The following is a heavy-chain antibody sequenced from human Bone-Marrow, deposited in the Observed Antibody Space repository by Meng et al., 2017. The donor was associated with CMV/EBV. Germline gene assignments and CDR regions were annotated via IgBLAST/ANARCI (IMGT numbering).Heavy chain of an antibody. V-gene: IGHV3-21*01. J-gene: IGHJ4*02. CDR2: ISSNSSYI. CDR1: GFTFSSYS. Sequence: GESLKISCAASGFTFSSYSMNWVRQAPGKGLEWVSSISSNSSYIYYADSVKGRFTISRDNAKNSQYLQMNSLRAEDTAVYYCARDGGAEGRGYFDYWGQGTLVTVSS. D-gene: IGHD2-15*01. CDR3: ARDGGAEGRGYFDY.